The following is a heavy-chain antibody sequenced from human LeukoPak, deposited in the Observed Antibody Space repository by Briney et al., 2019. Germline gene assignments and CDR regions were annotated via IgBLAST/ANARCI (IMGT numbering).Heavy chain of an antibody. CDR3: ARDPRTVRI. D-gene: IGHD1-1*01. CDR2: ISGNGGVI. Sequence: GGSLRLSCAASGFTFSDNYMTWVRQAPGKGLEWLSYISGNGGVIQYADSVKGRFTISRDSAKNLLYLQMDSLRVEDTAIYYCARDPRTVRIWGQGTLVTVSS. CDR1: GFTFSDNY. V-gene: IGHV3-11*04. J-gene: IGHJ4*02.